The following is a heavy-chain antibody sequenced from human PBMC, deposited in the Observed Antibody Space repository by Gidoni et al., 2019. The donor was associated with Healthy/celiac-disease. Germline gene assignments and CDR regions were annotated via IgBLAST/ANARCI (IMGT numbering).Heavy chain of an antibody. Sequence: EVQLVESGGGLVQPGGSLRLSCAASGFTFSSYSMNWVRQAPGKGLEWVSYISSSSSTIYYADSVKGRFTISRDNAKNSLYLQMNSLRAEDTAVYYCARDPDYYDSSEGGFDYWGQGTLVTVSS. CDR3: ARDPDYYDSSEGGFDY. J-gene: IGHJ4*02. V-gene: IGHV3-48*01. CDR2: ISSSSSTI. CDR1: GFTFSSYS. D-gene: IGHD3-22*01.